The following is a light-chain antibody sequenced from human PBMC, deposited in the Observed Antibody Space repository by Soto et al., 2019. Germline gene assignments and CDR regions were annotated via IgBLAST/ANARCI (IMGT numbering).Light chain of an antibody. V-gene: IGKV1-9*01. J-gene: IGKJ1*01. CDR3: QQLNSYPRT. Sequence: DIQLTQSPSFLSASVGDRVIITCRASQGISSYLAWYQQKPGKAPKVLIFDASTLQSGVPPRFSGSGSGTEFTLTISSLQPEDFASYYCQQLNSYPRTFGPGTKVEIK. CDR1: QGISSY. CDR2: DAS.